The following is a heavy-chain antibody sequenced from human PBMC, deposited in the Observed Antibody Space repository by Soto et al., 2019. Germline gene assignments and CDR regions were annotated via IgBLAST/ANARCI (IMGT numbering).Heavy chain of an antibody. J-gene: IGHJ4*02. CDR1: GGSISSGGYY. D-gene: IGHD6-13*01. CDR3: ARVSPKTSKTNIAAANFDY. Sequence: ASETLSLTCTVSGGSISSGGYYWSWIRQHPGKGLEWIGYIYYSGSTYYNPSLKSRVTISVDTSKNQFSLKLSSVTAADTAVYYCARVSPKTSKTNIAAANFDYWGQGTLVTVSS. V-gene: IGHV4-31*03. CDR2: IYYSGST.